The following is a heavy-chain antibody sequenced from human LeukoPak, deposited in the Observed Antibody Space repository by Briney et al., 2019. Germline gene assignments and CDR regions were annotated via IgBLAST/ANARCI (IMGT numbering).Heavy chain of an antibody. CDR2: IYTSGST. CDR1: GASISSYY. D-gene: IGHD2-2*01. V-gene: IGHV4-4*07. J-gene: IGHJ6*03. Sequence: PSETLSLTCSVSGASISSYYWSWIRQPAGKGLEWIGRIYTSGSTNYNPSLKSRVTMSVDTSKNQFSPKLSSVTAADTAVYYCARTTEGYCSSASCFGFSYSYYMDVWGKGTTVTISS. CDR3: ARTTEGYCSSASCFGFSYSYYMDV.